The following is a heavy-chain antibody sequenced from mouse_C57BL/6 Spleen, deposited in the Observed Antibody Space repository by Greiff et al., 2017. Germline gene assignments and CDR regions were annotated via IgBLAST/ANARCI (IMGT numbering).Heavy chain of an antibody. CDR3: ATKGGDGSYYFYY. J-gene: IGHJ2*01. Sequence: QVQLQQSGAELARPGASVKLSCKASGYTFTSYGISWVKQRTGQGLEWIGEIYPRSGNTYYNEKFKGTATLTADKSSSPAYMELRSLTSEDSAVYFCATKGGDGSYYFYYWGQGTTLTVSS. D-gene: IGHD1-1*01. CDR1: GYTFTSYG. V-gene: IGHV1-81*01. CDR2: IYPRSGNT.